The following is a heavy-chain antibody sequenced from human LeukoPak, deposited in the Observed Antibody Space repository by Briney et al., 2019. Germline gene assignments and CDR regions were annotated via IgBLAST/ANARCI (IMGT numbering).Heavy chain of an antibody. CDR1: GYTFTSYG. Sequence: GASVEVSCKASGYTFTSYGISWVRQAPGQGLEWMGWISAYNGNTNYAQKLQGRVTMTTDTSTSTAYMELRSLRSDDTAVYYCARDNARITMVRGVPFDYWGQGTLVTVSS. CDR2: ISAYNGNT. J-gene: IGHJ4*02. D-gene: IGHD3-10*01. CDR3: ARDNARITMVRGVPFDY. V-gene: IGHV1-18*01.